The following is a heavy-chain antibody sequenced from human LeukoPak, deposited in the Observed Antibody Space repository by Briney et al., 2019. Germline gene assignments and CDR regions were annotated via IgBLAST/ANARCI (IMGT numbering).Heavy chain of an antibody. CDR3: ARTYYDILTSYNPYFDY. V-gene: IGHV3-21*01. D-gene: IGHD3-9*01. CDR2: ITSTSVST. CDR1: AFTFNSYS. J-gene: IGHJ4*02. Sequence: GGSLRLSCAASAFTFNSYSMSWVRQAPGKGVEWVASITSTSVSTYYADSVKGRFTIFRDNAKNSLYLQMNSLRAEDTAVYYCARTYYDILTSYNPYFDYWGQGTLVTVSS.